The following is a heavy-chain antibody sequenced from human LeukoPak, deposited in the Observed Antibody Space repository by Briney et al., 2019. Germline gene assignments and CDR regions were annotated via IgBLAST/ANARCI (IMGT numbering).Heavy chain of an antibody. CDR1: RFTFSSYE. D-gene: IGHD6-13*01. J-gene: IGHJ3*02. Sequence: SGGSLRLSCAASRFTFSSYEMNWVRQTPGKGLEWVSYISSSGSTISYADSVKGRFTISRDNAKNSLYLQMNSLRADDTAVYYCAREAAADVFDIWGHGTVVTVSS. CDR3: AREAAADVFDI. CDR2: ISSSGSTI. V-gene: IGHV3-48*03.